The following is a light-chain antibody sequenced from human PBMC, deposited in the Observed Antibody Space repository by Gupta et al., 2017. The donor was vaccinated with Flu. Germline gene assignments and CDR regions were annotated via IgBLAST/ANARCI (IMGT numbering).Light chain of an antibody. CDR3: QQRNNSLFP. J-gene: IGKJ3*01. CDR2: GAS. CDR1: QGISID. Sequence: DIQLTQSPSFLSASVGDRVTITCRASQGISIDLGWYQQKPGKAPDLLIYGASTVNNGVPSRFSGSGCGTEFTLTISSRQPEDFGNYYCQQRNNSLFPFGHGTKVDIK. V-gene: IGKV1-9*01.